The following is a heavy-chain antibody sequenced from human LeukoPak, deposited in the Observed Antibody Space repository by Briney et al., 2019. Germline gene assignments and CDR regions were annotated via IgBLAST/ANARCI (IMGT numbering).Heavy chain of an antibody. Sequence: GGSLRLSCAASGFTFSSYAMNWVRQAPGKGLEWVSGISGSGGSTHYADSVKGRFTISRDNSKNTLHLQVNSLRAEDTALYYCAKDQTPYGSGSYSPIDYWGQGTLVTVSS. CDR2: ISGSGGST. CDR1: GFTFSSYA. CDR3: AKDQTPYGSGSYSPIDY. J-gene: IGHJ4*02. D-gene: IGHD3-10*01. V-gene: IGHV3-23*01.